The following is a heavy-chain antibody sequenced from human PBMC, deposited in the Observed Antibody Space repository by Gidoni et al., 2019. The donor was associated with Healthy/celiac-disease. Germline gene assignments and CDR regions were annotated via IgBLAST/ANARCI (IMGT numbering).Heavy chain of an antibody. V-gene: IGHV4-30-4*01. J-gene: IGHJ3*02. Sequence: QVQLQESGPGLVTPSQTLSLTCTVSGGSLSSGDYYWSWIRQPPGKGLEWIGYIYYSGSTYYNPSLKSRVTISVDTSKNQFSLKLSSVTAADTAVYYCARTELSNYKSLAAFDIWGQGTMVTVSS. CDR1: GGSLSSGDYY. CDR2: IYYSGST. D-gene: IGHD4-4*01. CDR3: ARTELSNYKSLAAFDI.